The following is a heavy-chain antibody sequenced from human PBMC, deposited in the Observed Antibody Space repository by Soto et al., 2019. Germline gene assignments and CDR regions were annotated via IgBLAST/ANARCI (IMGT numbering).Heavy chain of an antibody. V-gene: IGHV1-46*01. CDR1: GYTFTSYY. D-gene: IGHD6-6*01. Sequence: WASVKVSCKASGYTFTSYYVHWVRQAPGQGLEWMGIINPSGGSTSYAQKFRGRVTMTRDTSTSTVYMELSSLRSEDTAVYYCATEGISSSHDYWGQGTQVIVSS. CDR3: ATEGISSSHDY. CDR2: INPSGGST. J-gene: IGHJ4*02.